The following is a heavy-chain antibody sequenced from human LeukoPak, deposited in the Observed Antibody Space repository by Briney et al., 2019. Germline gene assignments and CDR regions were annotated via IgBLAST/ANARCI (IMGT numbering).Heavy chain of an antibody. CDR3: ARGYYDSSGYPEDYFDY. CDR1: GYTFTSYG. CDR2: ISAYNGNT. V-gene: IGHV1-18*01. Sequence: ASVTVSCKASGYTFTSYGISWVRQAPGQGLKWMGWISAYNGNTNYAQKLQGRVTMTTDTSTSTAYMELRSLRSDDTAVYYCARGYYDSSGYPEDYFDYWGQGTLVTVSS. D-gene: IGHD3-22*01. J-gene: IGHJ4*02.